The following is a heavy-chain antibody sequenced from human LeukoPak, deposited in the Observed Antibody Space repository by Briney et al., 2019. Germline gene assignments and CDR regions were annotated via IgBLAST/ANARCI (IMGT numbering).Heavy chain of an antibody. J-gene: IGHJ4*02. CDR1: GHSFTSYG. CDR3: ARDLGYSYGWSDY. CDR2: ISVYNDNT. D-gene: IGHD5-18*01. Sequence: ASVKASCKASGHSFTSYGISWVRQAPGQGLEWMGWISVYNDNTVYAQKIQGRVTMTTDTSTTTAYMELRSLRSDDTAVYYCARDLGYSYGWSDYWGQGTLVTVSS. V-gene: IGHV1-18*01.